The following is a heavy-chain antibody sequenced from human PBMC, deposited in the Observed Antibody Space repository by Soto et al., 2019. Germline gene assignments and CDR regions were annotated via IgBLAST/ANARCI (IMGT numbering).Heavy chain of an antibody. D-gene: IGHD5-12*01. J-gene: IGHJ6*02. CDR3: ARDRPQTEASTHLRWLRPRDYYYYGMDV. CDR1: GGTFSSYA. V-gene: IGHV1-69*01. CDR2: IIPIFGTA. Sequence: VKVSCKASGGTFSSYAISWVRQAPGQGLEWMGGIIPIFGTANYAQKFQGRVTITADESTSTAYMELSSLRSEDTAVYYCARDRPQTEASTHLRWLRPRDYYYYGMDVWGQGTTVTVSS.